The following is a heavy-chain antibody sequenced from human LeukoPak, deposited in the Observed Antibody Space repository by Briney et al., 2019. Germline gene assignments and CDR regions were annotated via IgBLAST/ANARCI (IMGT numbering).Heavy chain of an antibody. Sequence: SETLSLTCTVSGGSISSFYWSWIRPPPGKGLEWIGFISYRGSTNYNPPLTSRVTISLDTSKKEFSLTLSSLTAARTPGFYCAGGDSSGWTDFEYWGQGTLVTVSS. J-gene: IGHJ4*02. CDR1: GGSISSFY. CDR2: ISYRGST. V-gene: IGHV4-59*08. CDR3: AGGDSSGWTDFEY. D-gene: IGHD6-19*01.